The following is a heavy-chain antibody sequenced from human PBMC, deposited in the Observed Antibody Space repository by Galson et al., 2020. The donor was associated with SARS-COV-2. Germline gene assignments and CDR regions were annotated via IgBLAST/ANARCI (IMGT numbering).Heavy chain of an antibody. Sequence: SQTLSLTCAVYGGSFGGDFWTWIRQPPGKGLECIGQINHSGYTNFNPSLKSRVTISVDTSMKQFSLKLMSVTAADTAVYYCARVRVDAGIPREFDIWGRGTLVTVSS. V-gene: IGHV4-34*01. CDR2: INHSGYT. CDR1: GGSFGGDF. D-gene: IGHD5-18*01. J-gene: IGHJ3*02. CDR3: ARVRVDAGIPREFDI.